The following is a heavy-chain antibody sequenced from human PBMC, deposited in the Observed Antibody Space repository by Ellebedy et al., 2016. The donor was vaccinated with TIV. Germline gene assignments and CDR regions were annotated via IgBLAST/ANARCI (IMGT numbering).Heavy chain of an antibody. Sequence: PGGSLRLSCAASGFTFSNYWMSWVRQAPGKGLEWVANIKQDGSEKYYVDSVKGRFTISRDKAKNSLYMQMNSLRAEDTAVYYCARVVDSYGLRYFDYWGQGTLVTVSS. CDR2: IKQDGSEK. J-gene: IGHJ4*02. CDR1: GFTFSNYW. V-gene: IGHV3-7*03. CDR3: ARVVDSYGLRYFDY. D-gene: IGHD5-18*01.